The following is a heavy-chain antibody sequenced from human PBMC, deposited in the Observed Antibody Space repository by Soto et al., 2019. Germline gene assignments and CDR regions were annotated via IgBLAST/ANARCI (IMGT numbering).Heavy chain of an antibody. Sequence: GTSVEVTCKACGGGLGGCASRWVRQAPGQGLEWMGGIIPIFGTANYAQKFQGRVTITADESTSTAYMELSSLRSEDTAVYYCARDIWLRAVSPPEDGMDVWGHGTTVTVS. J-gene: IGHJ6*02. V-gene: IGHV1-69*01. CDR2: IIPIFGTA. D-gene: IGHD5-12*01. CDR3: ARDIWLRAVSPPEDGMDV. CDR1: GGGLGGCA.